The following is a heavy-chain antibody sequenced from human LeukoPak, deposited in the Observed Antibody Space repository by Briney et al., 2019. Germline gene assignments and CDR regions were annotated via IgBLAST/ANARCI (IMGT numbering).Heavy chain of an antibody. CDR3: ARGVTMIVVVIHDWYFDL. CDR2: IYYSGST. D-gene: IGHD3-22*01. J-gene: IGHJ2*01. V-gene: IGHV4-59*08. Sequence: SETLSLTCTVSGGSISSYYWSWIRQPPGKGLEWIGYIYYSGSTNYNPSLKSRVTISVDTSKNQFSLKLTSVTAADTAVYYCARGVTMIVVVIHDWYFDLWGRGTLVTVSS. CDR1: GGSISSYY.